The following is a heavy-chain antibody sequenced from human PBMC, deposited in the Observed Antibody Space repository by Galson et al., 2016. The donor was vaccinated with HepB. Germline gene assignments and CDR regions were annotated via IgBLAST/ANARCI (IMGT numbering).Heavy chain of an antibody. CDR3: ARDRVIMSGGGIATGYYYYGMDV. V-gene: IGHV3-21*01. J-gene: IGHJ6*02. CDR1: GFTFSSYS. CDR2: ISRSSPYI. D-gene: IGHD3-16*02. Sequence: SLRLSCAASGFTFSSYSMNWVRQAPGKGLERVSSISRSSPYIYSADSVTGRFTISRDNAKNSLYLQMNNLRAEDTAVYYCARDRVIMSGGGIATGYYYYGMDVWGQGTTVTVSS.